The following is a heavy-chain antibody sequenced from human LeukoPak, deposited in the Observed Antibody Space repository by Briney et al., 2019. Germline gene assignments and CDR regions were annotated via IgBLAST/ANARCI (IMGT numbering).Heavy chain of an antibody. Sequence: GASVKVSCKASGYTFTSYGISWVRQAPGQGLEWMGWISAYHGNTNYVQKFQGRVIMTTDTSTSTAYMELRSLRADDTAVYYCARGGHYDFWSGPPDYWGQGTLVTVSS. CDR2: ISAYHGNT. J-gene: IGHJ4*02. D-gene: IGHD3-3*01. V-gene: IGHV1-18*01. CDR1: GYTFTSYG. CDR3: ARGGHYDFWSGPPDY.